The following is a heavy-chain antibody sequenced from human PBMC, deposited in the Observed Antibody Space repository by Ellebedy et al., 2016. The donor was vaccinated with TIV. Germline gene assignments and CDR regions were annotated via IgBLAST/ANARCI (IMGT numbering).Heavy chain of an antibody. CDR2: IWYDGSNK. V-gene: IGHV3-33*01. J-gene: IGHJ5*02. D-gene: IGHD5/OR15-5a*01. CDR1: GFTFGNFG. Sequence: PGGSLRLSCAASGFTFGNFGMHWVRQAPGKGLDWVAVIWYDGSNKYYADSVTGRFTISRDNSKNTLYLQMNSLRAEDTAVYYCARDQGVSNWFDPWGQGTLVTVSS. CDR3: ARDQGVSNWFDP.